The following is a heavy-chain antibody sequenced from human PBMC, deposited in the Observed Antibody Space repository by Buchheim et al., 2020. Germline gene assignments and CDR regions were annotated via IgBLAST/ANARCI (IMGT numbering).Heavy chain of an antibody. CDR3: ARKLYYYESSCYYYEIFDY. V-gene: IGHV4-59*11. CDR2: IYYSGST. Sequence: QVQLQESGPGLVKPSETLSLTCTVSGGSISSHYWSWIRQPPGKGLEWIAYIYYSGSTNYNPSLKSRLTISVDTSKNQFFLKLSSVTAADTAVYYCARKLYYYESSCYYYEIFDYWGQGTL. CDR1: GGSISSHY. D-gene: IGHD3-22*01. J-gene: IGHJ4*02.